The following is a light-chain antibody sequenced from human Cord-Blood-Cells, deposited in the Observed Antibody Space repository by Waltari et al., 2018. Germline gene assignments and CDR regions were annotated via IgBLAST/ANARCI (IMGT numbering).Light chain of an antibody. CDR2: AAS. CDR3: QKYNSAPYT. J-gene: IGKJ2*01. CDR1: QGISNY. Sequence: DIQMTQSPPSLSASVGDSVTITCRASQGISNYLDWYQQKPGKVPQLLIYAASTLQSGVASRFSGSGSETDFTLTISRLQPEDVATYYCQKYNSAPYTFGQGTKLEIK. V-gene: IGKV1-27*01.